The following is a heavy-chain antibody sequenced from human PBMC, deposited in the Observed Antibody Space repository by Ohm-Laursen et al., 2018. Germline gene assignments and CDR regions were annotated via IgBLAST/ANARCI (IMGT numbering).Heavy chain of an antibody. CDR1: GFTFNTFT. D-gene: IGHD5-18*01. Sequence: GSLRLSCAASGFTFNTFTMNWVRQAPGKGLEWVSYINSRSSTMNYADSVKGRFAVSRDNARFSLYLQMNSLRVEDTAVYYCARVYGMEIQFWSLGYWGQRTLVTVSS. CDR3: ARVYGMEIQFWSLGY. J-gene: IGHJ4*02. V-gene: IGHV3-48*01. CDR2: INSRSSTM.